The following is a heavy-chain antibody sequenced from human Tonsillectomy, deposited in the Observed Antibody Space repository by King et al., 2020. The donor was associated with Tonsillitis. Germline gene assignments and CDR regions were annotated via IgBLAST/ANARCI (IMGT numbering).Heavy chain of an antibody. V-gene: IGHV5-10-1*03. J-gene: IGHJ4*02. CDR3: ARHRGSSWYDY. D-gene: IGHD6-13*01. CDR1: GYSFTSYW. Sequence: VQLVESGAEVKKPGESLRISCKDSGYSFTSYWISWVRQMPGKGLEWMGRIDPSDSYTSYSPSFQGHVTISADKSISTAYLQWRSLKYSDTAIYYCARHRGSSWYDYWGQGTLVTVSS. CDR2: IDPSDSYT.